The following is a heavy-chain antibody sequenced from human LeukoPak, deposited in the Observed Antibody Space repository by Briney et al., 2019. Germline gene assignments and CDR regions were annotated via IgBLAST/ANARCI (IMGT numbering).Heavy chain of an antibody. V-gene: IGHV4-31*03. CDR1: GGSISSGGYY. D-gene: IGHD2-2*02. CDR2: IYYSGST. CDR3: ARDRGVKKPAAINNWFDP. J-gene: IGHJ5*02. Sequence: SETLSLTCTVSGGSISSGGYYWSWIRQHPGKGLEWIGYIYYSGSTYYNPSLKSRVTISVDTSKNQFSLKLSSVTAADTAVYYCARDRGVKKPAAINNWFDPWGQGTLVTVSS.